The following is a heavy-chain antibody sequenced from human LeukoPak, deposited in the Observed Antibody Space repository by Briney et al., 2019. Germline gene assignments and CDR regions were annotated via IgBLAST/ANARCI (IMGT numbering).Heavy chain of an antibody. Sequence: PSETLSLTCTVSGGSISNYYWGWIRQPPGEGLEWIGSIYYSGSTYYNSSLQSRVTISVHMSNNQFALKLSSVTAADTAVYYCTRATGAGLIDCWGQGTLVTVSS. CDR3: TRATGAGLIDC. V-gene: IGHV4-39*06. CDR2: IYYSGST. D-gene: IGHD1-1*01. J-gene: IGHJ4*02. CDR1: GGSISNYY.